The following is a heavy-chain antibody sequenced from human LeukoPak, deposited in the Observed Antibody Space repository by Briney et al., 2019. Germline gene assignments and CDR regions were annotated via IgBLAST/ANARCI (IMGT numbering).Heavy chain of an antibody. J-gene: IGHJ5*02. V-gene: IGHV4-38-2*01. CDR1: GYSISSGYY. D-gene: IGHD4-11*01. CDR2: IYHSGST. Sequence: PSETLSLTCAVSGYSISSGYYWGWIRQPPGKGLEWIGSIYHSGSTYYNPSLKSRVTISVDTSKNQFSLKLSSVTAAYTAVYYCARHPYSNYWFDPWGQGTLVTVSS. CDR3: ARHPYSNYWFDP.